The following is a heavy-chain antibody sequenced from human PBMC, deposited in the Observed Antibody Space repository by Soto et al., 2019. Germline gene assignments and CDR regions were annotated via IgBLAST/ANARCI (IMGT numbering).Heavy chain of an antibody. CDR2: ISGTGGNT. D-gene: IGHD2-8*02. J-gene: IGHJ4*02. V-gene: IGHV3-23*01. CDR1: EFTFSSYA. Sequence: GGSLRLSCAASEFTFSSYAMNWVRQAPGKGLEWISGISGTGGNTDYADSVRGRFTISRDNSNSTLYLQMNNLRAEDTAVYYCAREAIVLVTASAKFDYWGQGTPVTVSS. CDR3: AREAIVLVTASAKFDY.